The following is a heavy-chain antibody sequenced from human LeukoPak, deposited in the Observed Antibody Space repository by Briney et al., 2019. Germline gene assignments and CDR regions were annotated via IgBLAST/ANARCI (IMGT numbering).Heavy chain of an antibody. J-gene: IGHJ6*03. D-gene: IGHD6-13*01. Sequence: ASVKVSCKASGYTFTSYGISWVRQAPGQGLEWMGWISVYNANTNYAQNLQGRVTMTTDTSTSTAYMELRSLRSDDTAVYYCARDNSRGPNENYYYYMDVWGKGTTVTVSS. CDR3: ARDNSRGPNENYYYYMDV. V-gene: IGHV1-18*01. CDR2: ISVYNANT. CDR1: GYTFTSYG.